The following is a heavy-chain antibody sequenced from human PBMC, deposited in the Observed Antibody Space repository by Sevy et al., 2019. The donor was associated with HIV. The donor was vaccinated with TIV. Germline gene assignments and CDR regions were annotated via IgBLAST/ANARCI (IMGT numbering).Heavy chain of an antibody. V-gene: IGHV1-24*01. Sequence: ASVKVSCKVSGYTLTKLSMHWVRQAPGKGLEWMGSFDPEDGETLYAQKLQGRVIMTEDTSTDTAYMEVNSLSSEDTAVYYCATTKDYYGNSGCPFDYWGQGTLVTVSS. CDR2: FDPEDGET. D-gene: IGHD3-22*01. J-gene: IGHJ4*02. CDR1: GYTLTKLS. CDR3: ATTKDYYGNSGCPFDY.